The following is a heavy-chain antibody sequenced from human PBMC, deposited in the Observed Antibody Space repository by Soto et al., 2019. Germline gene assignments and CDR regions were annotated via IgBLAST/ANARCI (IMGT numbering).Heavy chain of an antibody. CDR1: GGSFSGYY. Sequence: QVQLQQWGAGLLKPSETLSLTCAVYGGSFSGYYWSWIRQPPGKGLEWIGEINHSGSTNYNPSLKRRVTISVDTSKNQYSLKLSSVTAADTAVYYCARGPSLTGIVGATPFDYWGQGTLVTVSS. J-gene: IGHJ4*02. CDR2: INHSGST. D-gene: IGHD1-26*01. CDR3: ARGPSLTGIVGATPFDY. V-gene: IGHV4-34*01.